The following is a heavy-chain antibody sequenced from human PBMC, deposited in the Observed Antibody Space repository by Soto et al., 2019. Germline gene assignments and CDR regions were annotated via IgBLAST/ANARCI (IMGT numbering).Heavy chain of an antibody. J-gene: IGHJ3*02. V-gene: IGHV1-24*01. Sequence: SVKVYSKVSGYTLTGLSMHWVRQAPGKGLEWMGGFDPEDGETIYAQKFQGRVTMTEDTSTDTAYMELSSLRSEDTAVYYCATFGRHAFDIWGQGTMVTVSS. CDR2: FDPEDGET. CDR3: ATFGRHAFDI. D-gene: IGHD3-10*01. CDR1: GYTLTGLS.